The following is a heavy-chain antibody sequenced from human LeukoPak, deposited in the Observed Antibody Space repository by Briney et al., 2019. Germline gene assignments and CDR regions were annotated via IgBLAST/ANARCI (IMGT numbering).Heavy chain of an antibody. Sequence: GGSLRLSCAASGFTFSSYSMNWVRQAPGKGLEWVSYISSSSSTIYYADSVKGRFTISRDNAKNSLYLQMNSLRAEDTAVYYCARDLHDYSSSWYSAFDIWGQGTMVTVSS. CDR2: ISSSSSTI. D-gene: IGHD6-13*01. CDR1: GFTFSSYS. V-gene: IGHV3-48*01. J-gene: IGHJ3*02. CDR3: ARDLHDYSSSWYSAFDI.